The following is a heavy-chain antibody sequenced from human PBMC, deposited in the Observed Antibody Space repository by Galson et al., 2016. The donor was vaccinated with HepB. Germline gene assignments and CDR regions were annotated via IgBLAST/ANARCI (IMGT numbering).Heavy chain of an antibody. CDR2: IVPIFGTV. CDR1: GGTFSSYA. V-gene: IGHV1-69*06. J-gene: IGHJ3*02. D-gene: IGHD2-21*01. CDR3: ASSPSIVMVNDIIGKDGFDM. Sequence: SVKVSCKASGGTFSSYAISWVRQAPGQGLECMGGIVPIFGTVNYAQKFQGRVTITADKFTTTAYMELGSLRSEDTAVYYCASSPSIVMVNDIIGKDGFDMWGQGTMVTVSS.